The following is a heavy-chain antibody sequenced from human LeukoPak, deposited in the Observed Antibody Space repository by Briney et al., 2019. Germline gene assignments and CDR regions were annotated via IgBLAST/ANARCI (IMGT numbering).Heavy chain of an antibody. CDR2: INPNSGGT. D-gene: IGHD6-13*01. V-gene: IGHV1-2*02. CDR1: GYTFTGYY. Sequence: ASVKVSRKASGYTFTGYYMHWVRQAPGQGLEWMGWINPNSGGTNYAQKFQGRVTMTRDTSISTAYMELSRLRSDDTAVYYCVRATEDIAAAELDYWGQGTLVTVSS. CDR3: VRATEDIAAAELDY. J-gene: IGHJ4*02.